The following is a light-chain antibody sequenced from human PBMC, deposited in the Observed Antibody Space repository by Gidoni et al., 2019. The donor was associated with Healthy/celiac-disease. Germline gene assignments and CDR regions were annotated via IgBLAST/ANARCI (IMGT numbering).Light chain of an antibody. CDR1: QSVSSSY. CDR3: QQYGSSPLT. Sequence: DIVLTQAPGTLSLAPGERATIPCRASQSVSSSYLAWYQQKPGPAPRLLIYGASSRATGLPDRFSGSGSGTDFTLTISRLEPEDFAVYYCQQYGSSPLTFGGGTKVEIK. V-gene: IGKV3-20*01. CDR2: GAS. J-gene: IGKJ4*01.